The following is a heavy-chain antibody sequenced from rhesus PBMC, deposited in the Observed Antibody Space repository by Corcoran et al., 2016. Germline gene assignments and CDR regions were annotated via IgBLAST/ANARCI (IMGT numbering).Heavy chain of an antibody. Sequence: QVQLVQSGAEVKKPAASVKVSCKASGFAFGSYAISWVRQAPGPGLECMGVIIQLVGITNYSDKFQGRVTVTADTSTSTAYRELSSMMSEDTAVYYCARGGGIAAGYFEFWGQGALVTVSS. D-gene: IGHD6-19*01. CDR3: ARGGGIAAGYFEF. V-gene: IGHV1-198*02. CDR1: GFAFGSYA. J-gene: IGHJ1*01. CDR2: IIQLVGIT.